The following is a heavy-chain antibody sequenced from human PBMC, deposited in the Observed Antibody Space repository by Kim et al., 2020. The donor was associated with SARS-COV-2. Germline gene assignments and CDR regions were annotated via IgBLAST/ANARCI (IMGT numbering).Heavy chain of an antibody. CDR3: ARSKYSYGTTYMIDY. V-gene: IGHV3-48*02. CDR2: ISSSSSTI. Sequence: GGSLRLSCAASGFTFSSYSMNWVRQAPGKGLEWVSYISSSSSTIYYADSVKGRFTISRDNAKNSLYLQMNSLRDEDTAVYYCARSKYSYGTTYMIDYWGQGTLVTVSS. D-gene: IGHD5-18*01. J-gene: IGHJ4*02. CDR1: GFTFSSYS.